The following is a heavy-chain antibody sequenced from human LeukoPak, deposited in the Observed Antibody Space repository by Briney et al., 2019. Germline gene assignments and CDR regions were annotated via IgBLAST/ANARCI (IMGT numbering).Heavy chain of an antibody. Sequence: PGGSLRLSCAVSGLTFSNFKMNWVRQAPGKELEWVSYISDSGRTTFYADSVKGRFTISRDNAKNSLYLQMSSLRVEDTAVYYCASWAGNTQSDSWSGPFDYWGQGTLVTVSS. CDR3: ASWAGNTQSDSWSGPFDY. J-gene: IGHJ4*02. CDR1: GLTFSNFK. V-gene: IGHV3-48*03. D-gene: IGHD3-3*01. CDR2: ISDSGRTT.